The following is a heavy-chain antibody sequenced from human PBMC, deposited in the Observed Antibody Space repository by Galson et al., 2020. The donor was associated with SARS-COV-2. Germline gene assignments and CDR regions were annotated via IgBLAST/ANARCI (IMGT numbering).Heavy chain of an antibody. D-gene: IGHD6-13*01. V-gene: IGHV3-7*03. CDR3: AREALAAGGVQFGY. CDR2: IKQDGSEK. Sequence: GESLKISCAASGFTFSSYWMSWVRQAPGKGLEWVANIKQDGSEKDYVDSVKGRFSISRDNAKNSLYLQMNSLRAEDTAVYYCAREALAAGGVQFGYWGQGTLVTVSS. J-gene: IGHJ4*02. CDR1: GFTFSSYW.